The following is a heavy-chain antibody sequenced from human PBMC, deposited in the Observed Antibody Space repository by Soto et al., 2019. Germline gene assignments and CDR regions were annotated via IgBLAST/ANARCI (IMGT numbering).Heavy chain of an antibody. CDR2: INPNSGGT. Sequence: ASVKVSCKASGYTFTGYYMHWVRQAPGQGLDWMGWINPNSGGTNYAQKFQGRVTMTRDTSISTAYMELSRLRSDDTAVYYCARVAYGDYGFYFDYWGQGTLVTVSS. CDR1: GYTFTGYY. D-gene: IGHD4-17*01. CDR3: ARVAYGDYGFYFDY. V-gene: IGHV1-2*02. J-gene: IGHJ4*02.